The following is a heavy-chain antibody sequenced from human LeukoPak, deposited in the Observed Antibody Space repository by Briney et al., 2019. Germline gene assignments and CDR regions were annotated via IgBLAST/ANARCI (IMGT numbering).Heavy chain of an antibody. V-gene: IGHV1-2*06. CDR1: GYTFTGYY. CDR2: INPNSGGT. J-gene: IGHJ2*01. D-gene: IGHD2-21*02. Sequence: GASVKVSCKASGYTFTGYYMHWVRQAPGQGLEWMGRINPNSGGTNYAQKFQGRVTMTRDTSISTAYLELSRLRSDDTAVYYCARDLGYCGGDCYFSRSFDLWGRGTLVTVSS. CDR3: ARDLGYCGGDCYFSRSFDL.